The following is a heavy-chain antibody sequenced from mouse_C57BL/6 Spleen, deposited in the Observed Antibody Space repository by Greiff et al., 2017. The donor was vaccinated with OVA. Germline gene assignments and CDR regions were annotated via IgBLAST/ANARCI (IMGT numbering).Heavy chain of an antibody. J-gene: IGHJ4*01. CDR1: GYTFTSYW. D-gene: IGHD6-1*01. CDR3: ARRTLAMDY. Sequence: QVQLKQPGAELVKPGASVKMSCKASGYTFTSYWITWVKQRPGQALEWIGDIYPGSGSTNYNEKFKSKATLTVDTSSSTAYMQLSSLTSEDSAVYYCARRTLAMDYWGQGTSVTVSS. CDR2: IYPGSGST. V-gene: IGHV1-55*01.